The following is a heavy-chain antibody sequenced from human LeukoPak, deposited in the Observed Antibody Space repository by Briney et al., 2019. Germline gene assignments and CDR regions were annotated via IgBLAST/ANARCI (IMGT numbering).Heavy chain of an antibody. CDR3: ARRHYYDSSGYYYDYFDY. V-gene: IGHV4-30-4*08. J-gene: IGHJ4*02. D-gene: IGHD3-22*01. CDR1: GGSISSGDYY. CDR2: TYYSGST. Sequence: PSETLSLTCTVSGGSISSGDYYWSWIRQPPGKGLEWIGYTYYSGSTYYNPSLKSRVTISVDTSKNQFSLKLSSVTAADTAVYYCARRHYYDSSGYYYDYFDYWGQGTLVTVSS.